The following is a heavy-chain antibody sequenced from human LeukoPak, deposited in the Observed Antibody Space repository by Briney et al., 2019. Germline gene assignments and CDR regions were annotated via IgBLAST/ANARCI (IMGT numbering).Heavy chain of an antibody. CDR3: AIQGYYYDSSGHYDY. J-gene: IGHJ4*02. CDR1: GFTFSSYA. V-gene: IGHV3-23*01. CDR2: ISGSGGST. Sequence: GGSLRLSCAASGFTFSSYAMSWVRQAPGKGLEWVSAISGSGGSTYYAVSVKGRFTISRDNSKNTLYLQMNSLRAEDTAVYYCAIQGYYYDSSGHYDYWGQGTLVTVSS. D-gene: IGHD3-22*01.